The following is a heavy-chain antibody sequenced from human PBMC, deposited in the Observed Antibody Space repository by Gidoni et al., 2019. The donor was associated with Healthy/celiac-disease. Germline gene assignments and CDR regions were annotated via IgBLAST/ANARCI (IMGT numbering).Heavy chain of an antibody. CDR2: IIPIFGTA. D-gene: IGHD2-2*01. J-gene: IGHJ3*02. CDR3: ASPGPPMRGEAFDI. V-gene: IGHV1-69*01. Sequence: QVQLVQSGAEVKKPVSSVKVSCKASGGTFSSHALSWVRQAPGQGLEWMGGIIPIFGTANYAQKFQGRVTITADESTSTAYMELSSLRSEDTAVYYCASPGPPMRGEAFDIWGQGTMVTVSS. CDR1: GGTFSSHA.